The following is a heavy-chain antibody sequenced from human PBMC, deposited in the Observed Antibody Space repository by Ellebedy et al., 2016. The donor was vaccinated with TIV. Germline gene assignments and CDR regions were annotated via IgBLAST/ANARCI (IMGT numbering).Heavy chain of an antibody. J-gene: IGHJ4*02. Sequence: AASVKVSCKASGYTFTSYYMHWVRQAPGQGLEWMGIINPSGGSTSYAQKFQGRVTMTRDPSTSTVYMELSSLRSEDTAVYYCAREKRRLGELSLSQFDYWGQGTLVTVSS. CDR2: INPSGGST. D-gene: IGHD3-16*02. CDR1: GYTFTSYY. V-gene: IGHV1-46*01. CDR3: AREKRRLGELSLSQFDY.